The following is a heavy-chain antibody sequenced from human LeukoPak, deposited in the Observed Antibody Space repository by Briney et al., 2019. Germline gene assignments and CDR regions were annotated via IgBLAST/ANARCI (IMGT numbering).Heavy chain of an antibody. J-gene: IGHJ4*02. CDR1: GYTLTELS. CDR2: FDPEDGET. Sequence: ASVTVSCKVSGYTLTELSMHWVRQAPGKGLEWMGGFDPEDGETIYAQKFQGRVTMTEDTSTDTAYMELSNLRSEDTAVYYCATTFNFDWLSRFFDYWGQGTLVTVSS. V-gene: IGHV1-24*01. D-gene: IGHD3-9*01. CDR3: ATTFNFDWLSRFFDY.